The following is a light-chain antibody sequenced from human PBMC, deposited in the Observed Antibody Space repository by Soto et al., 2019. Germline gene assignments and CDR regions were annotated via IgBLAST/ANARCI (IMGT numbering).Light chain of an antibody. V-gene: IGKV3-20*01. CDR1: QSITSNY. J-gene: IGKJ1*01. CDR3: QQYGISTGT. Sequence: EIVLTQSPGTLSLSPGERATLSCWASQSITSNYLAWYQHRPGQAPRLLIYGASIRATGIPDRFSGSGSGTDFTLNISRLEPEDFAVYYCQQYGISTGTFGQGTKVEI. CDR2: GAS.